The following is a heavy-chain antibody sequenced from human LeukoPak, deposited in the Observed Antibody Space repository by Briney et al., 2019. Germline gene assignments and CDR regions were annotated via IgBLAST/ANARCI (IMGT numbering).Heavy chain of an antibody. CDR2: INPDTGGS. CDR3: SSRYQRLVHNWFDP. V-gene: IGHV1-2*02. J-gene: IGHJ5*02. Sequence: ASVKVSCKTSGYTFTDYYLHWVRQAPGQGLEWMGWINPDTGGSFSAQKFQGRVTMTRDMSINTAYMELNRLSFDDTAVYYCSSRYQRLVHNWFDPWGQGTLVTVSS. D-gene: IGHD2-2*01. CDR1: GYTFTDYY.